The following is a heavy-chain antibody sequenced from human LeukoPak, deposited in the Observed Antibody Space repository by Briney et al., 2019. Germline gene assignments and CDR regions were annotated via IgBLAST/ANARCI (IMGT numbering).Heavy chain of an antibody. CDR3: ARDRGPRTGFMVREAYDY. CDR1: GFTFSDYW. D-gene: IGHD3-10*01. J-gene: IGHJ4*02. V-gene: IGHV3-74*01. CDR2: INTDGSIT. Sequence: GGSLRLSCAASGFTFSDYWIHWVRQAPGKGLVWVSRINTDGSITNYADSVKGRFSVSRDNAKNTLYLQMSSLRAEDTAVYYCARDRGPRTGFMVREAYDYWGQGTLVTVSS.